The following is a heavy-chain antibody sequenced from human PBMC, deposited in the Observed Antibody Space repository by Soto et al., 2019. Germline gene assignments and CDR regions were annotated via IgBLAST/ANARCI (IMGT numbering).Heavy chain of an antibody. Sequence: ASVKVSCKASGYTFTSYVISWVRQAPGQGLEWMGWISAYNGNTNYAQKLQGRVTMTTDTSTSTAYMELRSLRSDDTAVYYCARADVLDYDRSGYGVDAFDIWGQGTMVTVSS. D-gene: IGHD3-22*01. CDR2: ISAYNGNT. V-gene: IGHV1-18*01. J-gene: IGHJ3*02. CDR3: ARADVLDYDRSGYGVDAFDI. CDR1: GYTFTSYV.